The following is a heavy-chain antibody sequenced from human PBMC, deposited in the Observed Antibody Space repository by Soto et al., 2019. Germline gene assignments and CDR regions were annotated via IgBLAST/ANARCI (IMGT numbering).Heavy chain of an antibody. CDR3: AKTHTGYYDS. V-gene: IGHV4-39*02. D-gene: IGHD2-8*02. CDR2: VFYTGSA. CDR1: GGSIRGSDDY. J-gene: IGHJ4*02. Sequence: SETLSLTCSVSGGSIRGSDDYWGWIRQSPGKGLEYIGSVFYTGSAYYNPSFKSRVSIVADTSTNRFFLNLKSVAATDTGVYYCAKTHTGYYDSWGQGILVT.